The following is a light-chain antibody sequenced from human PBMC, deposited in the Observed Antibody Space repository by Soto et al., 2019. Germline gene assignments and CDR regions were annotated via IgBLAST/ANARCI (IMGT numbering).Light chain of an antibody. CDR3: QQYGSSPRK. CDR1: QSVSSSY. J-gene: IGKJ1*01. Sequence: ELVLTQSPGTLSLSPGKRATLSCRASQSVSSSYLAWYQQKPGQAPRLLIYGASSRATGIPDRFSGSGSGTDFTLTISRLEPEDFAVYYCQQYGSSPRKFGQGA. CDR2: GAS. V-gene: IGKV3-20*01.